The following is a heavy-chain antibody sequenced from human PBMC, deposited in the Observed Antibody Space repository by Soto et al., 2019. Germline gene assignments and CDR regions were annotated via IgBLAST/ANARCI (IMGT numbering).Heavy chain of an antibody. J-gene: IGHJ4*02. CDR1: GGSFSGYY. V-gene: IGHV4-34*01. D-gene: IGHD6-13*01. CDR2: INHSGST. Sequence: QVQLQQWGAGLLKPSETLSLTCAVYGGSFSGYYWSWIRQPPGKGLEWIGEINHSGSTNYNPSLKIRVTISIDTSKHQFSLKLSSVTAADTAVYFCARVIAAAFDYCDQGTLVTVSS. CDR3: ARVIAAAFDY.